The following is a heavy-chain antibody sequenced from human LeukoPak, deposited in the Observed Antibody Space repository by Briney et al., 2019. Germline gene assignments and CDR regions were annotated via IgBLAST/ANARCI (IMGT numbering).Heavy chain of an antibody. Sequence: ASVKVSCKASGYTFINYGISWVRQAPGQGLEWMGWISAYNGNTNYAQKLQGRVTMTTDTSTSTAYMELRSLRPDDTAMYYCARGFRRYSGFDYWGQGTLITVSS. J-gene: IGHJ4*02. CDR2: ISAYNGNT. V-gene: IGHV1-18*01. CDR3: ARGFRRYSGFDY. D-gene: IGHD6-13*01. CDR1: GYTFINYG.